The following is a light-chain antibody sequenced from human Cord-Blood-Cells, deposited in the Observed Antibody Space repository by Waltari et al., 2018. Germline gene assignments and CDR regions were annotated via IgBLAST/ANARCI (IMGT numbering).Light chain of an antibody. CDR1: SSDAGGYNY. Sequence: QSALTQPASVSGSPGQSITISCTGTSSDAGGYNYVSWYQQPPGKAPKLMIYEVSKRPSGVSTRFSGSKSGNTASLTISGLQAEDEADYYCSSYTSSSTRVFGGGTKLTVL. CDR2: EVS. CDR3: SSYTSSSTRV. V-gene: IGLV2-14*01. J-gene: IGLJ3*02.